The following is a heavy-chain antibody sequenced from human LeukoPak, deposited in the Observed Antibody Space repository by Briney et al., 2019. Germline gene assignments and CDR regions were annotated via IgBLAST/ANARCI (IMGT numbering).Heavy chain of an antibody. J-gene: IGHJ3*02. D-gene: IGHD3-10*01. CDR3: ATLYGSGSLRGDAFDI. Sequence: RGASVKVSCKASGYTFTSYGVSWVRQAPGQGLEWMGRIIPILGIANYAQKFQGRVTITADKSTSTAYMELSSLRSEDTAVYYCATLYGSGSLRGDAFDIWGQGTMVTVSS. CDR1: GYTFTSYG. V-gene: IGHV1-69*04. CDR2: IIPILGIA.